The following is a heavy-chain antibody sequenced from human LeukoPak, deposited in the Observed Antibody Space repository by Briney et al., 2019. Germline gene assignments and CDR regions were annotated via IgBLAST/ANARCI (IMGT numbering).Heavy chain of an antibody. CDR1: ADSFSSHY. J-gene: IGHJ6*03. CDR2: ISYIGST. D-gene: IGHD3-3*01. V-gene: IGHV4-59*11. Sequence: PSETLSLTCAVSADSFSSHYWTWIRQPPGKGLEWIGYISYIGSTNYNPSLRSRVTISVDTSRNQFSLRLSSVTAADTAVYYCARVNFGDALAAGYYYYMDVWGKGTTVTVSS. CDR3: ARVNFGDALAAGYYYYMDV.